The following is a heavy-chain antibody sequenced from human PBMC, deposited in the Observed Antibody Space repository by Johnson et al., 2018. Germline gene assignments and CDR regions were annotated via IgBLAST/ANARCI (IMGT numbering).Heavy chain of an antibody. V-gene: IGHV3-33*01. D-gene: IGHD6-6*01. CDR2: IWYDGSNK. J-gene: IGHJ6*02. Sequence: QVQLVESGGGVVQPGRTLRLSCAASGFTFSSYDMHWVRQAPGMGLEWVAVIWYDGSNKYYADSVKGRFTISRDNSKNTLYLQMNSLSAEDTAIYYCARAREGDGMDVWGQGTTVTVSS. CDR1: GFTFSSYD. CDR3: ARAREGDGMDV.